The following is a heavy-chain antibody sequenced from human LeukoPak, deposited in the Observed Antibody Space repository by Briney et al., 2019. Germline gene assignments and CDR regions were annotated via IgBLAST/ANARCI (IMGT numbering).Heavy chain of an antibody. CDR2: ILKDGSVT. Sequence: PGGSLRLSCAVSGFTFSNFWMGWVRQTPGKKLEWVASILKDGSVTKYVDSVKGRFTISRDNAKNSLYLQMNSLRAEDTAVYYCARDCDYYRADYWGQGALVTVSS. CDR3: ARDCDYYRADY. CDR1: GFTFSNFW. V-gene: IGHV3-7*04. J-gene: IGHJ4*02. D-gene: IGHD4-17*01.